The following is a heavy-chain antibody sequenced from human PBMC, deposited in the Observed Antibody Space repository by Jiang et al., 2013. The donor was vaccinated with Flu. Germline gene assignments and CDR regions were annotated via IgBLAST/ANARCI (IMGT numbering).Heavy chain of an antibody. Sequence: EVQLVESGGGLVQPGRSLRLSCAASGFTFDDYAMHWVRQAPGKGLEWVSGISWNSGSIGYADSVKGRFTISRDNAKNSLYLQMNSLRAEDTALYYCAKVYGDYGLGYWGQGTLVTVSS. CDR1: GFTFDDYA. V-gene: IGHV3-9*01. D-gene: IGHD4-17*01. CDR2: ISWNSGSI. J-gene: IGHJ4*02. CDR3: AKVYGDYGLGY.